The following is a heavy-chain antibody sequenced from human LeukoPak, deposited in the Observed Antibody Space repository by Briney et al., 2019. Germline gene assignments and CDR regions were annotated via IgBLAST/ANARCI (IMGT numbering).Heavy chain of an antibody. Sequence: PGGSLRLSCAASGFTFSSYSMNWVRQAPGKGLEWVSSISSSSSYIYYADSVKGRFTISRDNAKNSLYLQMNSLRAEDTAVYYCARSPTGYSSSWVDYWGQGTLVTVSS. CDR1: GFTFSSYS. D-gene: IGHD6-13*01. V-gene: IGHV3-21*01. CDR2: ISSSSSYI. J-gene: IGHJ4*02. CDR3: ARSPTGYSSSWVDY.